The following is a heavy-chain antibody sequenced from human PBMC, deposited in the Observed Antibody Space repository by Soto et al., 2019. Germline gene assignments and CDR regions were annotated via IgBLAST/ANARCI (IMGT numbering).Heavy chain of an antibody. Sequence: GGSLRLSCAASGFTFSSYSMNWVRQAPGKGLEWVSFITIGGGPTYNADSVQGRFTISRDNAKDSLYLQMNSLRDEDTAVYYCARDIGYDFDIWGQGTMVTVSS. D-gene: IGHD2-15*01. CDR3: ARDIGYDFDI. J-gene: IGHJ3*02. V-gene: IGHV3-48*02. CDR1: GFTFSSYS. CDR2: ITIGGGPT.